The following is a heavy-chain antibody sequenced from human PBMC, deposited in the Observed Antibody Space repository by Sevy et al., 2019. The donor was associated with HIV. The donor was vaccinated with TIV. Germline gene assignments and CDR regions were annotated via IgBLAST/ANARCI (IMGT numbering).Heavy chain of an antibody. D-gene: IGHD6-13*01. J-gene: IGHJ4*02. CDR1: GYTFTGDY. CDR2: INPNSGGT. Sequence: ASVKVSCKASGYTFTGDYMHWVRQAPGQGLEWMGWINPNSGGTKYAQKFQGRVTMTTDTSITTAYMDLSSLRSDDTAVYYCASIGDSSWLSHLDYWGQGTLVTVSS. CDR3: ASIGDSSWLSHLDY. V-gene: IGHV1-2*02.